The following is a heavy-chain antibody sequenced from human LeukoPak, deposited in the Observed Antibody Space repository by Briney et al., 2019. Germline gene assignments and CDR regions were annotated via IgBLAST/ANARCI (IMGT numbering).Heavy chain of an antibody. CDR2: IYHSGTT. J-gene: IGHJ4*02. D-gene: IGHD4-11*01. CDR3: ARAVDYRSYFDY. CDR1: GDSMTRGGYY. Sequence: PSETLSLTCTVSGDSMTRGGYYWSWVRQHPGKGLEWVGFIYHSGTTFYNPSLESRATISVDTSQNQFSLKLTSVTAADTAVYYCARAVDYRSYFDYWGQGTLVTVSS. V-gene: IGHV4-31*03.